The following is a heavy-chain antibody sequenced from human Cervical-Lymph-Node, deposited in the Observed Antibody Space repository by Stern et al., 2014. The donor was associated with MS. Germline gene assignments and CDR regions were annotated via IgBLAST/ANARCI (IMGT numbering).Heavy chain of an antibody. CDR2: IWHHGSIK. J-gene: IGHJ6*02. CDR1: GFTFSSYG. D-gene: IGHD3-16*01. CDR3: ARGGLWGAYAPMDV. Sequence: MQLVESGGGVVLPGRSLRLSCAASGFTFSSYGMHWVRQAPGKGLEWVTVIWHHGSIKQYADSVMGRFTISKDNDRSTLYLQMNSLRAEDTAVYYCARGGLWGAYAPMDVWGQGTTVTVSS. V-gene: IGHV3-33*01.